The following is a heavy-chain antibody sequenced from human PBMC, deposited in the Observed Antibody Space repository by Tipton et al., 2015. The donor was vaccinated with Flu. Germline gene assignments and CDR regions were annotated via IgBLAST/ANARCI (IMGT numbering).Heavy chain of an antibody. CDR3: ARRRDGYNCFDY. Sequence: GLVKPSETLSLTCAVYVGSFSGYYWSWIRQPPGKGLEWIGEINHSGSTNYNPSLKSRVTISVDTSKNQFSLKLTSVTAADTAVYYCARRRDGYNCFDYWGQGTLVTVSS. J-gene: IGHJ4*02. CDR2: INHSGST. CDR1: VGSFSGYY. D-gene: IGHD5-24*01. V-gene: IGHV4-34*01.